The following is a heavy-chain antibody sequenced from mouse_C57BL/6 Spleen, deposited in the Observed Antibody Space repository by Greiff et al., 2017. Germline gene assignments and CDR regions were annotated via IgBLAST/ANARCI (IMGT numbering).Heavy chain of an antibody. CDR3: ARDDLLLRSLFDY. Sequence: DVMLVESGGGLVKPGGSLKLSCAASGFTFSSYAMSWVRQTPEKRLEWVATISDGGSYTYYPDNVKGRFTSSRDNAKNNLYLQMSHLKSEDTAMYYCARDDLLLRSLFDYWGQGTTLTVSS. CDR2: ISDGGSYT. J-gene: IGHJ2*01. CDR1: GFTFSSYA. D-gene: IGHD1-1*01. V-gene: IGHV5-4*01.